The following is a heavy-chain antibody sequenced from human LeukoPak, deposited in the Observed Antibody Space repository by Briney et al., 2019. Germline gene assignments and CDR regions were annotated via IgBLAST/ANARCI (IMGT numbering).Heavy chain of an antibody. CDR3: ARQRGIWLDV. Sequence: HGESLKISCKGSGYNFTNYWIAWVRQMPGKGLEWMGIIYPGDSDTRYSPSFQGQVSISADKPISTAYLQWSSLKASDTAIYYCARQRGIWLDVWGQGTTVTVSS. CDR2: IYPGDSDT. D-gene: IGHD3-3*02. V-gene: IGHV5-51*01. J-gene: IGHJ6*02. CDR1: GYNFTNYW.